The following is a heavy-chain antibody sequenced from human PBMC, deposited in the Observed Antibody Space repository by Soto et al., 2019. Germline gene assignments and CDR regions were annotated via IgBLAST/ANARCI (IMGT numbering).Heavy chain of an antibody. CDR1: GYTFTSYG. J-gene: IGHJ5*02. V-gene: IGHV1-18*01. D-gene: IGHD3-16*01. CDR3: ARDHPGDAPGFDP. Sequence: QVQLVQSGAEVKKPGASVKVSCKASGYTFTSYGISSVRQAPGQGLEWMGWISAYNGNTNYAQKFQGWVTMTRDTSISTAYMELSRLRSDDTAVYYCARDHPGDAPGFDPWGQGTLVTVSS. CDR2: ISAYNGNT.